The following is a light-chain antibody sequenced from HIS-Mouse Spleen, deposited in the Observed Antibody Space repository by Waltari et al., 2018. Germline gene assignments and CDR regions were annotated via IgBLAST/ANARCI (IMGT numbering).Light chain of an antibody. J-gene: IGLJ2*01. Sequence: SSELTQDPAVSVALGQTVRITCQGDSLRRYHASWYQQKPGQAPVLVIYGKNNRPSGIPDRFSGSSSGNTASLTITGAQAEDEADYYCNSRDSSGNHVVFGGGTKLTVL. CDR2: GKN. CDR1: SLRRYH. CDR3: NSRDSSGNHVV. V-gene: IGLV3-19*01.